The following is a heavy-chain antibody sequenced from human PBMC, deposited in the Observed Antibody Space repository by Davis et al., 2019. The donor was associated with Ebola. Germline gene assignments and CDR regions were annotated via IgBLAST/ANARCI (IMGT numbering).Heavy chain of an antibody. CDR2: ISGSGGSI. J-gene: IGHJ5*02. Sequence: GECLKISCAASGFTFSSYSMNWVRQAPGKGLEWVSAISGSGGSIYYADSVKGRFTISRDNAKNSLYLQMNSLRDEDTAVYYCASKVTAQFDPWGQGTLVTVSS. D-gene: IGHD2-21*02. CDR1: GFTFSSYS. CDR3: ASKVTAQFDP. V-gene: IGHV3-48*02.